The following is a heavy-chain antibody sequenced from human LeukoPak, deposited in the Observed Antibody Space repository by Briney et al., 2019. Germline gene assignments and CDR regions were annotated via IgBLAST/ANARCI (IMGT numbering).Heavy chain of an antibody. CDR3: AKGQTF. Sequence: GGSLRLSCAASGFTFSTFAMIWVRQAPGKGLEWVSVISDTGGRTNYADSVKGRFTISRDNSRNILYLQMDSLRAEDTAVYYCAKGQTFWGQGTLVTVSS. CDR1: GFTFSTFA. CDR2: ISDTGGRT. V-gene: IGHV3-23*01. J-gene: IGHJ4*02.